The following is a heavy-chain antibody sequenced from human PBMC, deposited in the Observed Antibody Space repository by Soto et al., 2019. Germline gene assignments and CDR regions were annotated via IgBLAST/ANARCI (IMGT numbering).Heavy chain of an antibody. CDR1: GYTFTSYY. V-gene: IGHV1-46*01. D-gene: IGHD3-22*01. CDR3: AIGYYYDSSGLERKDAFDI. J-gene: IGHJ3*02. Sequence: ASVKVSCKASGYTFTSYYMHWVRQAPGQGLEWMGIINPSGGSTSYAQKFQGRVTMTRDTSTSTVYMELSSLRSEDTAVYYCAIGYYYDSSGLERKDAFDIWGQGTMVTV. CDR2: INPSGGST.